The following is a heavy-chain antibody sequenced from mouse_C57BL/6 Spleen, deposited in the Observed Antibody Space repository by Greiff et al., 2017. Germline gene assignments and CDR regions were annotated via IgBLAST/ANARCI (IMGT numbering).Heavy chain of an antibody. CDR1: GFTFTDYE. CDR2: IDPETGGT. CDR3: TRQRGYYFDY. J-gene: IGHJ2*01. V-gene: IGHV1-15*01. Sequence: VQLQQSGAELVRPGASVTLSCTASGFTFTDYEMHWVKQTPVHGLDWIGAIDPETGGTAYNQKFKGKAILTADKSSSPAYMELRSLTSADSAVYYYTRQRGYYFDYWGQGTTLTVSS.